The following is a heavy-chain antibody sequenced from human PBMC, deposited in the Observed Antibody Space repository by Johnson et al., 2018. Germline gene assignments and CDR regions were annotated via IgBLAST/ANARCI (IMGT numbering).Heavy chain of an antibody. CDR3: ARREGANYCGYDY. CDR1: GYSFRDHW. CDR2: IFPADSDT. D-gene: IGHD1-7*01. V-gene: IGHV5-51*01. J-gene: IGHJ4*02. Sequence: VQLVQSGAEVKKPGESLKISCQTSGYSFRDHWIAWVRQLPGKGLEWMGIIFPADSDTRYSPSFQGQVTISVDKSITTAFLQVNSRRASDTTMYYCARREGANYCGYDYWGQGTLVTVSS.